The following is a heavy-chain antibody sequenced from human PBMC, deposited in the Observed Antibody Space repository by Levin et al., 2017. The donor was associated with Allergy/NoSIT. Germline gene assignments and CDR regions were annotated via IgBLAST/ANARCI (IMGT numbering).Heavy chain of an antibody. CDR2: INPHSGDT. Sequence: GGSLRLSCKASRYIFSDYSIHWVRQAPGQGLEWMGWINPHSGDTKYAQEFQGRVTMTRDTSISTVYMELTSLTSDDTAVYYCARDLYNSGSVFGYWGQGTLVNVFS. CDR1: RYIFSDYS. J-gene: IGHJ4*02. D-gene: IGHD5-12*01. V-gene: IGHV1-2*02. CDR3: ARDLYNSGSVFGY.